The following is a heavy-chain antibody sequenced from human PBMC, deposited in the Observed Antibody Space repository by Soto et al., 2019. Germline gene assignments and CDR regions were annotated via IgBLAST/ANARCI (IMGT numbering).Heavy chain of an antibody. J-gene: IGHJ4*02. CDR2: IYHSGST. CDR3: AREKEVATRTYYFDY. D-gene: IGHD5-12*01. V-gene: IGHV4-4*02. CDR1: GGSISSSNW. Sequence: SETLSLTCAVSGGSISSSNWWSLVRQPPGKGLEWIGEIYHSGSTNYNPSLKSRVTISVDKSKNQFSLKLSSVTAADTAVYYCAREKEVATRTYYFDYWGQGTLVTVS.